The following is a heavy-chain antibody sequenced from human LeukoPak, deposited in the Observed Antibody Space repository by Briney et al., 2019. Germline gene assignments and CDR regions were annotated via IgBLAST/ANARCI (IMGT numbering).Heavy chain of an antibody. CDR2: ISGSGGST. CDR3: AKNSGYGQLFDY. V-gene: IGHV3-23*01. CDR1: EFTFSSDA. D-gene: IGHD5-12*01. J-gene: IGHJ4*02. Sequence: GGSLRLSCAASEFTFSSDAMSWVRQAPGKGLEWVSAISGSGGSTYYADSVKGRFTISRDNSKNTLYLQMNGLRAEDTAVYYCAKNSGYGQLFDYWGQGTLVTVSS.